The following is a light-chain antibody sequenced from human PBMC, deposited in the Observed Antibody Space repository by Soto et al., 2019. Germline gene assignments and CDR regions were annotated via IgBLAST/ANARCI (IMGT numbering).Light chain of an antibody. CDR3: QQRGTWPPLS. J-gene: IGKJ4*01. CDR2: DAS. CDR1: QSVGGN. Sequence: ETVLTQSPATLSLSPGDRAILSCRASQSVGGNLAWYQQKPGQAPRLLIYDASSRASGIPARFIGSGSGTDFTLTIGNLEPEDFAVYYCQQRGTWPPLSFGGGTKVEIK. V-gene: IGKV3-11*01.